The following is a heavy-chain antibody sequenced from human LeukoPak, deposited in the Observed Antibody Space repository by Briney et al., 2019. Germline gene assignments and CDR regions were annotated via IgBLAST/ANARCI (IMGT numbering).Heavy chain of an antibody. D-gene: IGHD1-14*01. V-gene: IGHV3-21*01. Sequence: GGSLRLSCAASGFTFSSYAMSWVRQAPGKGMEWVSSISSSSSYIYYADSVKGRFTISRDNAKNSLYLQMNSLRAEDTAVYYCARDSPESNDYWGQGTLVTVSS. CDR2: ISSSSSYI. J-gene: IGHJ4*02. CDR1: GFTFSSYA. CDR3: ARDSPESNDY.